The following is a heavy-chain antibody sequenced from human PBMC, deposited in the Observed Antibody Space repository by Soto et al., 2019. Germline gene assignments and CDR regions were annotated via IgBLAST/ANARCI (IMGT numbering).Heavy chain of an antibody. J-gene: IGHJ6*02. CDR2: IYPGDSDT. CDR1: GYSFTSYW. D-gene: IGHD3-22*01. V-gene: IGHV5-51*01. Sequence: PGESLKISCKGSGYSFTSYWIGWVRQMPGKGLEWMGIIYPGDSDTRYSPSFQGQVTISADKSISTAYLQWSSLKASDTAMYYCARITGRYYDSSGYYLVYGMDDWGQGSTVAVSS. CDR3: ARITGRYYDSSGYYLVYGMDD.